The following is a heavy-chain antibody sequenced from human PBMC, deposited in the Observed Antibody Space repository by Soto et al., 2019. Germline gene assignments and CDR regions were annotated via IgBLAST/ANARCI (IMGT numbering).Heavy chain of an antibody. CDR2: IDPNSGGT. Sequence: EASVKVSCKASRYTFTGYYMHWVRQAPGQGLEWMGWIDPNSGGTDYAQKFQGRVIMTRDTFISTAYMELSRLRVDDTAVYYCARVMSGSYYLRGTSRSYYFDYWGQGTLVT. D-gene: IGHD1-26*01. V-gene: IGHV1-2*02. CDR3: ARVMSGSYYLRGTSRSYYFDY. CDR1: RYTFTGYY. J-gene: IGHJ4*02.